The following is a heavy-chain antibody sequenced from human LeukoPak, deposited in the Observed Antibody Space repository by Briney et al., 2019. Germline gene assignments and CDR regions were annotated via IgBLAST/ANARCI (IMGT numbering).Heavy chain of an antibody. J-gene: IGHJ6*03. CDR2: ISSSSSYI. D-gene: IGHD6-13*01. CDR1: GFTFSSYS. CDR3: ARGGSSWYDSYYYYYMDV. Sequence: PGGSLRLSCAASGFTFSSYSMNWVRQAPGKGLEWVSSISSSSSYIYYADSVKGRFTISRDNAKNSLYLQMNSLRAEDTAVYYCARGGSSWYDSYYYYYMDVWGKGTTVTVSS. V-gene: IGHV3-21*01.